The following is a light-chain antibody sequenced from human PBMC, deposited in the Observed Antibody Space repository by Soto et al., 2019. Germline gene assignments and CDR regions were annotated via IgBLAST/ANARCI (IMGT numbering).Light chain of an antibody. Sequence: EIVLTQSPGTLSLSPGERATLSCRASRSVSNNYVAWYQRKPGQAPRLLISGASSRATDIPRRFSGSESGTDFTLTITRLEPEDFAVYCCQQYGSSPPSFGQGTKVESK. V-gene: IGKV3-20*01. CDR2: GAS. CDR3: QQYGSSPPS. CDR1: RSVSNNY. J-gene: IGKJ1*01.